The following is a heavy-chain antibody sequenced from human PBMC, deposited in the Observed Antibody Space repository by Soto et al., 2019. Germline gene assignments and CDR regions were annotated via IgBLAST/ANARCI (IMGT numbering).Heavy chain of an antibody. V-gene: IGHV4-39*01. CDR2: IYYSGST. CDR1: GGSISSSSYY. CDR3: ARLYYYDSSGLPMGYFQH. D-gene: IGHD3-22*01. J-gene: IGHJ1*01. Sequence: QLQLQESGPGLVKPSETLSLTCTVSGGSISSSSYYWGWIRQPPGKGLEWIGSIYYSGSTYYNPSLKSRVTISVDTSKNQFPLKLSSVTAADTAVYYCARLYYYDSSGLPMGYFQHWGQGTLVTVSS.